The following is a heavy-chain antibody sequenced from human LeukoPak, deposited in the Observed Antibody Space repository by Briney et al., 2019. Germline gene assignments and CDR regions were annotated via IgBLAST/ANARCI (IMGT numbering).Heavy chain of an antibody. Sequence: GRSLRLSCAASGFTFSSYGMHWVRQAPGKGLEWVAVISYDGSNKYYADSVKGRFTISRDNSKNTLYLQMNSLRAEDTAVYYCARNQMYYMDVWGKGTTVTISS. D-gene: IGHD5-24*01. J-gene: IGHJ6*03. CDR1: GFTFSSYG. CDR2: ISYDGSNK. CDR3: ARNQMYYMDV. V-gene: IGHV3-30*03.